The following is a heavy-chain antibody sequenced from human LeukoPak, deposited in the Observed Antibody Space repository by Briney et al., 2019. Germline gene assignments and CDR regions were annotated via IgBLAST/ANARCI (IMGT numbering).Heavy chain of an antibody. CDR2: INHSGST. V-gene: IGHV4-34*01. J-gene: IGHJ6*03. CDR1: GGSFSGYY. CDR3: AKRPYYYYYMDV. Sequence: PSETLSLTCAVYGGSFSGYYWSWIRQPPGKGLEWIGEINHSGSTNYNPSLKSRVTISVDTSKNQFSLKLSSVTAADTAVYYCAKRPYYYYYMDVWGKGTTVTVSS.